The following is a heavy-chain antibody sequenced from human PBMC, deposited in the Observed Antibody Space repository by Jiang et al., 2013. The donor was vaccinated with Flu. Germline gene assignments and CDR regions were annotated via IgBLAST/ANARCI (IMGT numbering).Heavy chain of an antibody. J-gene: IGHJ3*02. Sequence: GAEVKKPGASVKVSCKASGYTFTSYGISWVRQAPGQGLEWMGWISAYNGNTNFAQKLQGRVTMTTDTSTNTAYMELRSLRSDDTAVYYCASTAMGPNQRHVFDIWGQGTMVTVSS. CDR3: ASTAMGPNQRHVFDI. CDR2: ISAYNGNT. CDR1: GYTFTSYG. V-gene: IGHV1-18*04. D-gene: IGHD5-18*01.